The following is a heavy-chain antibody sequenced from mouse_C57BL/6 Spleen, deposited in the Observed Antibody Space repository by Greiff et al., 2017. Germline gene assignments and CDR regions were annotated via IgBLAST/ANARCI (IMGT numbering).Heavy chain of an antibody. CDR1: GFTFSDAW. D-gene: IGHD2-5*01. CDR2: IRNKANNHAT. Sequence: DVMLVESGGGLVQPGGSMKLSCAASGFTFSDAWMDWVRQSPEKGLEWVAEIRNKANNHATYYAESVKGRFTISRDDSKSSVYLQMNSLRAEDTGIYYCTRPYSNYWNYAMDYWGQGTSVTVSS. CDR3: TRPYSNYWNYAMDY. J-gene: IGHJ4*01. V-gene: IGHV6-6*01.